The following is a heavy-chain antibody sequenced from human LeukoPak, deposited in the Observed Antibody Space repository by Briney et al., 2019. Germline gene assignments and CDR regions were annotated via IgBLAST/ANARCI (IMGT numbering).Heavy chain of an antibody. CDR3: ACGLGYYYDSSGYYGWFDP. D-gene: IGHD3-22*01. J-gene: IGHJ5*02. CDR2: IYYSGST. Sequence: SETLSLTCTVSGGFISSSSYYWGWIRQPPGKGLEWIGSIYYSGSTYYNPSLKSRVTISVDTSKNQFSLKLSSVTAADTAVYYCACGLGYYYDSSGYYGWFDPWGQGTLVTVSS. CDR1: GGFISSSSYY. V-gene: IGHV4-39*07.